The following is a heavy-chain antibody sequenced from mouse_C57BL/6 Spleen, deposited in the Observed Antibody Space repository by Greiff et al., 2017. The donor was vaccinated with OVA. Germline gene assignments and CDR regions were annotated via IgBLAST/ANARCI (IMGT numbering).Heavy chain of an antibody. CDR1: GYTFTDYN. J-gene: IGHJ4*01. V-gene: IGHV1-22*01. CDR3: ARERTGTVYYYAMDY. CDR2: INPNNGGT. Sequence: VQLQQSGPELVKPGASVKMSCKASGYTFTDYNMHWVKQSHGKSLEWIGYINPNNGGTSYNQKFKGKATLTVNKSSSTAYMELRSLTSEDSAVYYCARERTGTVYYYAMDYWGQGTSVTVSS. D-gene: IGHD4-1*01.